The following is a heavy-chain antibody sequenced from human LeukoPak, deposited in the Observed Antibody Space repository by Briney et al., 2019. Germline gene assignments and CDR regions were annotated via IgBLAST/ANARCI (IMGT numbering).Heavy chain of an antibody. J-gene: IGHJ4*02. D-gene: IGHD3-22*01. CDR1: GYTFTGYY. CDR3: ARDSNHYYDSRGYPPPWGY. Sequence: ASVKVSCKASGYTFTGYYMHWVRQAPGQGLEGMGWINPNSGGTNYAQKFQGRVTMTRDTSISTAYMELSRLRSDDTAVYYCARDSNHYYDSRGYPPPWGYWGQGTLVTVSS. CDR2: INPNSGGT. V-gene: IGHV1-2*02.